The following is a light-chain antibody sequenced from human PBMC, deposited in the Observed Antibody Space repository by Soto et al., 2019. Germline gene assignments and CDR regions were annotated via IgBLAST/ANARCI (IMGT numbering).Light chain of an antibody. V-gene: IGKV1-5*01. CDR1: QSISGW. J-gene: IGKJ3*01. Sequence: DIQMTQSPSTLSASVGYRFKITCRASQSISGWLAWYQQKPGKAPKLLIYDVSSLESGVPSRFSGSGSGPEFTFTISSLQPEDFATYSCQQLNSYPLTFGPGTKVDIK. CDR3: QQLNSYPLT. CDR2: DVS.